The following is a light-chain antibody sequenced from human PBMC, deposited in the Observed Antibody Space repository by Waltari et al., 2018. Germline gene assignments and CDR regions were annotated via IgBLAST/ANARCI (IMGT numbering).Light chain of an antibody. CDR3: ATWDNSLSDVV. CDR1: SSNIGNYY. Sequence: QSVLTQPPSVSAAPGPTVTISCSGSSSNIGNYYVSWYHQRPGAAPKLLIYDNNKRPSGIPDRFAAAKSGTSATLDITGLQSGDEADYYCATWDNSLSDVVFGGGTKVTVL. J-gene: IGLJ2*01. CDR2: DNN. V-gene: IGLV1-51*01.